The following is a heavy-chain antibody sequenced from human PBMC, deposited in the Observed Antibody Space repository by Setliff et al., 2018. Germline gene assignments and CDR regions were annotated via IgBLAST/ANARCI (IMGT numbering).Heavy chain of an antibody. J-gene: IGHJ6*03. D-gene: IGHD3-10*01. Sequence: SETLSLTCTVSDGSLSTYYWSWIRQPPGKGLEFIGYVYYSGTANYSPSLRSRLTISVDTSKNQFSLKLRSVTAADTAVYYCARVSYYGSFSYNYYMDVWGKGTTVTVSS. V-gene: IGHV4-59*01. CDR1: DGSLSTYY. CDR3: ARVSYYGSFSYNYYMDV. CDR2: VYYSGTA.